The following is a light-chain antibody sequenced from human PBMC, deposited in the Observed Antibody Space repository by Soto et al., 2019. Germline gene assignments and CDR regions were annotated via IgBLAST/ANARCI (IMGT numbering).Light chain of an antibody. V-gene: IGKV3-20*01. CDR2: GAF. CDR3: QQYGSSPPNT. J-gene: IGKJ2*01. CDR1: QSFSSSY. Sequence: EIVLTQSPGTLSLSPGERATLSCRASQSFSSSYLAWYQQKPGQAPRLLIYGAFSRATGIPDRFSGSGSGTDFTLTISRLEPEDFAVYYCQQYGSSPPNTFGQGTKLEIK.